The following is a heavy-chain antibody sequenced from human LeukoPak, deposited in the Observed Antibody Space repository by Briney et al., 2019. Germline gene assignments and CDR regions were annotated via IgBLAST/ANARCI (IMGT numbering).Heavy chain of an antibody. CDR3: AGFGYYYYYYMDV. D-gene: IGHD3-10*01. Sequence: PSETLSLTCTVSGGSISSSSYYWGWIRQPLGKGLEWIGSIYYSGSTYYNPSLKSRVTISVDTSKNQFSLKLSSVTAADTAVYYCAGFGYYYYYYMDVWSKGTTVTISS. CDR1: GGSISSSSYY. J-gene: IGHJ6*03. CDR2: IYYSGST. V-gene: IGHV4-39*01.